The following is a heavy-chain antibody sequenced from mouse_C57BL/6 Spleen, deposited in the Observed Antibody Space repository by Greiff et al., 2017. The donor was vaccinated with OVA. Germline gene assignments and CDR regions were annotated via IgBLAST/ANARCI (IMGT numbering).Heavy chain of an antibody. Sequence: QVQLQQPGAELVKPGASVKLSCKASGYTFTSYWMHWVKQRPGQGLEWIGMIHPNSGSTNYNEKFKSKATLTVDKSSSTAYMQLSSLTSEDSAVYYCARGGYYGSNYWYFDVWGTGTTVTVSS. D-gene: IGHD1-1*01. CDR3: ARGGYYGSNYWYFDV. V-gene: IGHV1-64*01. J-gene: IGHJ1*03. CDR1: GYTFTSYW. CDR2: IHPNSGST.